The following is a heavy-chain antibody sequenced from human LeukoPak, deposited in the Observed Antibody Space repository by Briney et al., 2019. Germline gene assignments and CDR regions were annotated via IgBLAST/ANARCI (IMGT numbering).Heavy chain of an antibody. CDR2: IYYSERT. CDR3: VRRDNTGWNYFDH. V-gene: IGHV4-59*08. D-gene: IGHD6-19*01. CDR1: GGSINSHY. Sequence: SETLSLTCTVSGGSINSHYWSWIRQPPGKGLQWIGDIYYSERTNYNPSLRSRVTISVDTSKNQLSLKLTFVLAADTAMYYCVRRDNTGWNYFDHWGQGILVTVSS. J-gene: IGHJ4*02.